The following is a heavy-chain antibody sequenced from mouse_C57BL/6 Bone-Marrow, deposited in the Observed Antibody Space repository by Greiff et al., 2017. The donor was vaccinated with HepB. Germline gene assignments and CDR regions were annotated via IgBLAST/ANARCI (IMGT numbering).Heavy chain of an antibody. Sequence: VQGVESGPELVKPGASVKISCKASGYAFSSSWMNWVKQRPGKGLEWIGRIYPGDGDTNYNGKFKGKATLTADKSSSTAYMQLSSLTSEDSAVYFCAENWDAMDYWGQGTSVTVSS. CDR1: GYAFSSSW. CDR3: AENWDAMDY. V-gene: IGHV1-82*01. D-gene: IGHD4-1*01. CDR2: IYPGDGDT. J-gene: IGHJ4*01.